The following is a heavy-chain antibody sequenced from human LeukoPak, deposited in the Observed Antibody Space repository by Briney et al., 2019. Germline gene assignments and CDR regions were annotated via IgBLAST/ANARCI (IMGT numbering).Heavy chain of an antibody. CDR3: AGSTTAGYFDY. D-gene: IGHD4-17*01. CDR1: GGSISSGGYY. J-gene: IGHJ4*02. Sequence: SQTLSLTCTVSGGSISSGGYYWSWIRQHPGKGLEWIGYIYYSGSTYYNPPLKSRVTISVDTSKNQFSLKLSTVTAADTAVYYCAGSTTAGYFDYWGQGTLVTVSS. V-gene: IGHV4-31*03. CDR2: IYYSGST.